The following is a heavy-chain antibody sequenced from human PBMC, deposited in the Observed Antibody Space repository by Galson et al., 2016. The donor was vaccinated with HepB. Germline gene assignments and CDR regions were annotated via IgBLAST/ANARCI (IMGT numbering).Heavy chain of an antibody. CDR2: INPSGGST. CDR3: ARVAPYCGGDCSLDF. Sequence: SVKVSCKASGYTFTRYYIHWVRQAPGQGLEWMGLINPSGGSTNYAQKLQGRVTMTRDTSTNTVNVELSSLRSEDTAVYYCARVAPYCGGDCSLDFWGQGTLVTVSS. V-gene: IGHV1-46*01. CDR1: GYTFTRYY. D-gene: IGHD2-21*02. J-gene: IGHJ4*02.